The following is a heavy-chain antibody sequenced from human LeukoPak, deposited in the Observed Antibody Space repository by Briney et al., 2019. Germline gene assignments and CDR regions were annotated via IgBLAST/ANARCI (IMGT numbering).Heavy chain of an antibody. CDR3: ARHPGDAFDI. D-gene: IGHD7-27*01. J-gene: IGHJ3*02. CDR2: IYYRGST. Sequence: SQTLSLTCTVSGGSISTGGYYWSWIRQHPGKGLEYIGYIYYRGSTYYSPSLKSRLTISLDTPNNQFSLKLRSVTAADTAVYYCARHPGDAFDIWGQGTMVTVS. V-gene: IGHV4-31*03. CDR1: GGSISTGGYY.